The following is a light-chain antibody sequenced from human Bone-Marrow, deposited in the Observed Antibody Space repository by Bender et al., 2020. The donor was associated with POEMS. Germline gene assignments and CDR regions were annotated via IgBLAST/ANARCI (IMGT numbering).Light chain of an antibody. CDR3: CSYAGSYTWV. Sequence: HSALTQPASVTGSPGQSITISCTGTSSDIGGYNYVSWYQQHPGKAPKLLIYDDPSRPSGVSNRFSGSKSGNTASLTISGLQAEDEADYYCCSYAGSYTWVFGGGTKLTIL. CDR1: SSDIGGYNY. V-gene: IGLV2-14*01. J-gene: IGLJ3*02. CDR2: DDP.